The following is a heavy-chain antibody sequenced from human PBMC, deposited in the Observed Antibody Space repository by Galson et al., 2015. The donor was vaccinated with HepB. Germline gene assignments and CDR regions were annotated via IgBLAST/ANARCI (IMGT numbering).Heavy chain of an antibody. CDR3: AKPPDSSGLWLRLMYFES. CDR1: GFTFNNYA. V-gene: IGHV3-23*01. CDR2: ISGSGGTT. Sequence: SLRLSCAASGFTFNNYAMSWVRQTPGKGLEWVSGISGSGGTTFYADSVRGRLTISRERSKNTLYLQMNNLSAEDTAVYYCAKPPDSSGLWLRLMYFESWGQGTLVTVSS. J-gene: IGHJ4*02. D-gene: IGHD3-22*01.